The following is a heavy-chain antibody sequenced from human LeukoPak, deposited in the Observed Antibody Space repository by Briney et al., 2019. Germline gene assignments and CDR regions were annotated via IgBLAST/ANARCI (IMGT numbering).Heavy chain of an antibody. D-gene: IGHD3-10*01. CDR3: AKGITMVRGVPSADYYYYMDV. CDR2: IWYGGSNK. V-gene: IGHV3-30*02. CDR1: GFTFSSYG. Sequence: PGGSLRLSCAASGFTFSSYGMHWVRQAPGKGLEWVAVIWYGGSNKYYADSVKGRFTISRDNSKNTLYLQMNSLRAEDTAVYYCAKGITMVRGVPSADYYYYMDVWGKGTTVTVSS. J-gene: IGHJ6*03.